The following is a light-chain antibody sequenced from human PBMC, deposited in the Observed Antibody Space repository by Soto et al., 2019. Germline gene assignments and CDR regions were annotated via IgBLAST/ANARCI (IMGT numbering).Light chain of an antibody. CDR3: QQYTNTNNPWM. CDR1: QTISTW. J-gene: IGKJ1*01. Sequence: DIQVTQSPPTLSASVGDRVTITCRASQTISTWMAWYQQKPGKAPKLLVYDACTLQSGVASRFSGSGSGTEFTLIISGLQPDDSATYYCQQYTNTNNPWMFGQGTKVEI. CDR2: DAC. V-gene: IGKV1-5*01.